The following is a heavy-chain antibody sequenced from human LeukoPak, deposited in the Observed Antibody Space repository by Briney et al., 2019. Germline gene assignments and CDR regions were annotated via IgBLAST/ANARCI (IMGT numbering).Heavy chain of an antibody. Sequence: SVKVSCKASGYTFTSYDINWVRQATGQGLEWMGGIIPIFGTANYAQKFQGRVTTTADESTSTAYMELSSLRSEDTAVYYCARDSPSRGDYGGNSDYWGQGTLVTVSS. CDR1: GYTFTSYD. CDR3: ARDSPSRGDYGGNSDY. V-gene: IGHV1-69*13. CDR2: IIPIFGTA. D-gene: IGHD4-23*01. J-gene: IGHJ4*02.